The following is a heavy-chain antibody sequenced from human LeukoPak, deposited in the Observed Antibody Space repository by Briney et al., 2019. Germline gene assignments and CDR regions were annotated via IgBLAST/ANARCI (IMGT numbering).Heavy chain of an antibody. D-gene: IGHD3-3*01. CDR2: INPDSGGT. CDR3: ARDSVITIFGVVSPRGWFDP. CDR1: GYTFTGYY. Sequence: ASVKVSCKASGYTFTGYYMHWVRQAPGQGLEWMGWINPDSGGTNYAQKFQGRVTMTRDTSISTAYMELSRLRSDDTAVYYCARDSVITIFGVVSPRGWFDPWGQGTLVTVSS. J-gene: IGHJ5*02. V-gene: IGHV1-2*02.